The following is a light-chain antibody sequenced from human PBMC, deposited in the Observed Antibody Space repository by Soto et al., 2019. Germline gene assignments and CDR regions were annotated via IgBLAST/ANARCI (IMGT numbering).Light chain of an antibody. CDR1: QDIRNF. J-gene: IGKJ3*01. Sequence: DIQMTQSPTSLSASVGDRVTITCRASQDIRNFVAWYQQKPGKAPKLLIYAASTLQSGVPSRFSGSGSGTDFTLTISSLKPEDVATYSCQKYSSVPVFGPGTKVEIK. CDR3: QKYSSVPV. V-gene: IGKV1-27*01. CDR2: AAS.